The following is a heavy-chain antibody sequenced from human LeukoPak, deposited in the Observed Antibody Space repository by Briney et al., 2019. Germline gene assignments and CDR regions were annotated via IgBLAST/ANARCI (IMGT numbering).Heavy chain of an antibody. CDR3: AGGLSCSGNTCYAAHFDS. Sequence: ASVKVSCKASGDTFTTYGITWVRQAPGQGLEWMGWISGYNGNTEYTQKFQGRVAMTRDTSTSTAYMELRSLRSDDTAVYYCAGGLSCSGNTCYAAHFDSWGQGTLVTVSS. V-gene: IGHV1-18*01. CDR1: GDTFTTYG. CDR2: ISGYNGNT. D-gene: IGHD2-15*01. J-gene: IGHJ4*02.